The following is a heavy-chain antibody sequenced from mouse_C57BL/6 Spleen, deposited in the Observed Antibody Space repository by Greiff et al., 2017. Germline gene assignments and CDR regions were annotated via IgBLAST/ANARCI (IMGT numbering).Heavy chain of an antibody. Sequence: EVHLVESGGGLVKPGGSLKLSCAASGFTFSSYAMSWVRQTPEKRLEWVATISDGGSYTYYPDKVKGRFTISRENAKNNLYLQMSHLKSEDTAMYYCARAEGAGRAWLAYWGQGTLVTVSA. CDR3: ARAEGAGRAWLAY. V-gene: IGHV5-4*01. CDR2: ISDGGSYT. D-gene: IGHD4-1*01. J-gene: IGHJ3*01. CDR1: GFTFSSYA.